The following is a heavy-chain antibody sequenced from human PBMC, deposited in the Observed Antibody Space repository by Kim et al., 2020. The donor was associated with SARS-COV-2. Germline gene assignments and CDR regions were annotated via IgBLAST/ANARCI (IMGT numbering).Heavy chain of an antibody. Sequence: GGSLRLSCAASGFTFGSHALHWVRQAPGKGLEWVAVISYDGSNKDYADSVKGRFTVSRDNSKNTLYLQMNSLRAEDTAVYYCATGTPLYCGGDCYREYFQHWGQGTPVTVSS. D-gene: IGHD2-21*02. V-gene: IGHV3-30*04. CDR3: ATGTPLYCGGDCYREYFQH. J-gene: IGHJ1*01. CDR2: ISYDGSNK. CDR1: GFTFGSHA.